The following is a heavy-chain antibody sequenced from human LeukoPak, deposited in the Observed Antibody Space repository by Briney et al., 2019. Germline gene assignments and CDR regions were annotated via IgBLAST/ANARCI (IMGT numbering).Heavy chain of an antibody. CDR1: GYTFTSYY. CDR3: AREWPSYGDYYYYGMDV. D-gene: IGHD4-17*01. V-gene: IGHV1-46*01. CDR2: INPSGGST. Sequence: ASVKVSCKASGYTFTSYYMHWVRQAPGQGLEWMGIINPSGGSTSYAQKFQGRVTMTRDTSTSTVYMELSSLRSEDTAVYYCAREWPSYGDYYYYGMDVWGQGTTVTVSS. J-gene: IGHJ6*02.